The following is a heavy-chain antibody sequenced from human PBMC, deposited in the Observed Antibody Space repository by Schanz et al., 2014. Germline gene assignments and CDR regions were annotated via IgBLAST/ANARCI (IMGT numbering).Heavy chain of an antibody. V-gene: IGHV3-74*01. CDR3: ARDLISSGWYG. D-gene: IGHD6-19*01. Sequence: EVQLVESGGALVQPGGSLRLSCAASGISFSRFRMYWVRQAPGKGLVSVSGIDGDGSRTSYAESVEGRFTISRDNAKNTLYLQMNSLTDEDTAVYYCARDLISSGWYGWGQGTLVTVSS. J-gene: IGHJ4*02. CDR1: GISFSRFR. CDR2: IDGDGSRT.